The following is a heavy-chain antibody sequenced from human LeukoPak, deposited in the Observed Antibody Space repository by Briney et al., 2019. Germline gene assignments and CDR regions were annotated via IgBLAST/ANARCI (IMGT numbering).Heavy chain of an antibody. CDR3: ARRDSSSKHFDY. D-gene: IGHD6-13*01. CDR2: IYPGDTDT. J-gene: IGHJ4*02. Sequence: GESLKISCTGSGYSFTSCWIGWVRQMRGKGLGWMGIIYPGDTDTRYSPSFQGQVTISGDKSISTAYAQWSSLKASDTAVYYCARRDSSSKHFDYWGQGTLVTVSS. CDR1: GYSFTSCW. V-gene: IGHV5-51*01.